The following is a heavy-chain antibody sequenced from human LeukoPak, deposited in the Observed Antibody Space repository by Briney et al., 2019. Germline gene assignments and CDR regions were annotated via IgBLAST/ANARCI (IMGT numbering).Heavy chain of an antibody. CDR3: AKGTRITMVRRPNNWFDP. CDR2: IRYDGRNK. CDR1: GFTFSSYG. J-gene: IGHJ5*02. Sequence: GGSLRLSCAASGFTFSSYGMHWVRQAPGKGLEWVAFIRYDGRNKYYEDFVKGRFTISRDNSKNTLYLQMNSLRAEDTAVYYCAKGTRITMVRRPNNWFDPWGRGTLVTVSS. D-gene: IGHD3-10*01. V-gene: IGHV3-30*02.